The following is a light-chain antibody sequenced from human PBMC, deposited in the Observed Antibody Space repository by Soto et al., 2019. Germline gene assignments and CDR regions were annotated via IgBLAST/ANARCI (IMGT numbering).Light chain of an antibody. CDR1: QGISSA. CDR2: DAS. J-gene: IGKJ5*01. V-gene: IGKV1-13*02. CDR3: QQLKTYPFT. Sequence: AIQLTQSPSSLSASVGDRVSITCRASQGISSALAWYQHKPGKAPKILIYDASSLQSGVPPRFSGSESGTECTLTISSLQPEDFATYYCQQLKTYPFTFGQGTRLEIK.